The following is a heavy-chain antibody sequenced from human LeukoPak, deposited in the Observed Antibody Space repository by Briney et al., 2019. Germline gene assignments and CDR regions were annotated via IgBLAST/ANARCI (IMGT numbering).Heavy chain of an antibody. CDR3: ATSPTSWYFDY. J-gene: IGHJ4*02. V-gene: IGHV3-30*02. Sequence: GGSLTLSCAASGFTLVSYGMTWVRQAPGKGLEWVSFIRYHGSDKSYADSVKGRFTISRDNSKNTLFLQMNSLRGQDTAVYYCATSPTSWYFDYWGQGTLVTVSS. D-gene: IGHD2-2*01. CDR2: IRYHGSDK. CDR1: GFTLVSYG.